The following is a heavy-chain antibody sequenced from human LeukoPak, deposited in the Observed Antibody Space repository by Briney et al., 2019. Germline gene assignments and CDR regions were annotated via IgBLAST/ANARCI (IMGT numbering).Heavy chain of an antibody. CDR1: GFTFSSYW. J-gene: IGHJ5*02. Sequence: GGSLRLSCAASGFTFSSYWMHWVCQAPGKGLVWVSRINSDGSSTSYADSVKGRFTISRDNAKNTLYLQMNSLRAEDTAVYYCARANRLVVTRENWFDPWGQGTLVTVSS. V-gene: IGHV3-74*01. D-gene: IGHD2-21*02. CDR3: ARANRLVVTRENWFDP. CDR2: INSDGSST.